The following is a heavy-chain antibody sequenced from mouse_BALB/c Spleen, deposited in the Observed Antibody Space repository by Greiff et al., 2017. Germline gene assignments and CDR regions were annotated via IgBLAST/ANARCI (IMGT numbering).Heavy chain of an antibody. D-gene: IGHD2-4*01. CDR1: GFSLTSYG. CDR2: IWSGGST. CDR3: ARNWDYDYYAMDY. J-gene: IGHJ4*01. V-gene: IGHV2-2*02. Sequence: VMLVESGPGLVQPSQSLSITCTVSGFSLTSYGVHWVRQSPGKGLEWLGVIWSGGSTDYNAAFISRLSISKDNSKSQVFFKMNSLQANDTAIYYCARNWDYDYYAMDYWGQGTSVTVSS.